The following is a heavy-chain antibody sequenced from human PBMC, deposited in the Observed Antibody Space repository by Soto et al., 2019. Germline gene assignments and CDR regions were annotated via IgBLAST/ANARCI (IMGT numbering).Heavy chain of an antibody. CDR3: ARTTGGGYNWFDP. Sequence: SETLSLTCTVSGGSISSYYWSWIRQPPGKGLEWIGYIYYSGSTNYNPSLKSRVTISVDTSKNQFPLKLSSVTAADTAVYYCARTTGGGYNWFDPWGQGTLVTVSS. V-gene: IGHV4-59*01. D-gene: IGHD4-4*01. CDR2: IYYSGST. J-gene: IGHJ5*02. CDR1: GGSISSYY.